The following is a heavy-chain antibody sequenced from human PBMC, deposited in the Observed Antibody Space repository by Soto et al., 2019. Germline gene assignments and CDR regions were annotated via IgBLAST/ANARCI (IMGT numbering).Heavy chain of an antibody. J-gene: IGHJ6*02. D-gene: IGHD5-18*01. CDR3: AREKDTAMALYYYYGMDV. V-gene: IGHV3-33*01. CDR2: IWYDGSNK. Sequence: PGGSLRLSCAASGFTFRNHGMHWVRQAPGKGLEWVAVIWYDGSNKYYADSVKGRFTISRDNSKNTLYLQMNSLRAEDTAVYYCAREKDTAMALYYYYGMDVWGQGTTVTVSS. CDR1: GFTFRNHG.